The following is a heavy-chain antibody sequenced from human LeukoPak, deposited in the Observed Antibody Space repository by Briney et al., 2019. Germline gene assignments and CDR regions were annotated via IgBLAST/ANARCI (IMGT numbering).Heavy chain of an antibody. J-gene: IGHJ4*02. Sequence: GGSLRLSCATSGFTVSSNYMSWVRQAPGKGLEWVSVIYSGGSTYYADSVKGRFTISRDNSKNTLYLQMSSLRAEDTAVYYCAERGAEVGATVAPGDYWGQGTLVTVSS. D-gene: IGHD1-26*01. CDR2: IYSGGST. CDR3: AERGAEVGATVAPGDY. CDR1: GFTVSSNY. V-gene: IGHV3-53*01.